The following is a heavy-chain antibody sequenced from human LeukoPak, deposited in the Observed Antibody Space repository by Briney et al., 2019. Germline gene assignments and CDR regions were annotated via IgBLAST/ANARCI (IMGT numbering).Heavy chain of an antibody. CDR1: GGSVSSGTYY. Sequence: PSETLSLTCTVSGGSVSSGTYYWSWIRQPPGKGLEWIGYIYYSGNTEYNPSLKSRVTILLDTSKNQFSLKLSSVTAADTAVYYCARGRRRAYWGQGTLVTVSS. V-gene: IGHV4-61*01. CDR2: IYYSGNT. CDR3: ARGRRRAY. J-gene: IGHJ4*02.